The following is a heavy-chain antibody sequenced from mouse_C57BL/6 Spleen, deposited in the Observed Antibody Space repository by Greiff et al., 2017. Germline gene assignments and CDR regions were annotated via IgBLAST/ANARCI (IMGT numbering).Heavy chain of an antibody. CDR2: IWRGGST. D-gene: IGHD2-2*01. J-gene: IGHJ1*03. V-gene: IGHV2-5*01. CDR3: AKKNGYLWYFDV. Sequence: VMLVESGPGLVQPSQSLSITCTVSGFSLTSYGVHWVRQSPGKGLEWLGVIWRGGSTDYNAAFMSRLSITKDNSKSQVFFKMNSLQADDTAIYYCAKKNGYLWYFDVWGTGTTVTVSS. CDR1: GFSLTSYG.